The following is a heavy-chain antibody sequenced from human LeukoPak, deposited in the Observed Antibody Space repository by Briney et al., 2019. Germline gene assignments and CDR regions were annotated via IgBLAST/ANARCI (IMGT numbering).Heavy chain of an antibody. CDR2: INHSGST. CDR3: ARDGGSGYDPADFQH. J-gene: IGHJ1*01. D-gene: IGHD5-12*01. CDR1: GGSFSGYY. V-gene: IGHV4-34*01. Sequence: PSETLSLTCAVYGGSFSGYYWSWIRQPPGKGLEWIGEINHSGSTNYNPSLKSRVTISVDTSKNQFSQKLSSVTAADTAVYYCARDGGSGYDPADFQHWGQGTLVTVSS.